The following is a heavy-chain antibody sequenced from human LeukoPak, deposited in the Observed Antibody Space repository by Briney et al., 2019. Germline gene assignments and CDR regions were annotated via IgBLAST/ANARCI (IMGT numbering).Heavy chain of an antibody. V-gene: IGHV3-23*01. CDR3: AKVSGYYDSSGYYPHY. Sequence: PGGSLRLSCAASGFTFSSYAMSWVRQAPGKGLEWVSAISGSGGSTYYADSVKGRFTISRDNSKNTLYLQMNSLRAEDTAVYYCAKVSGYYDSSGYYPHYWGQRTLVTVSS. J-gene: IGHJ4*02. D-gene: IGHD3-22*01. CDR1: GFTFSSYA. CDR2: ISGSGGST.